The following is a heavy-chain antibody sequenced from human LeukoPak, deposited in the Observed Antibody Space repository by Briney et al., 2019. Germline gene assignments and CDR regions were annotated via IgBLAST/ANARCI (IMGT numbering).Heavy chain of an antibody. CDR1: GGSFSGYY. CDR3: ARYYGSGGYPFDC. CDR2: INHSGST. V-gene: IGHV4-34*01. D-gene: IGHD3-10*01. J-gene: IGHJ4*02. Sequence: PSETLSLTCAVYGGSFSGYYWSWIRQPPGKGLEWIGEINHSGSTNYNPSLKSRVTISVDTSKNQYSLQLTSVTAAATAVYYCARYYGSGGYPFDCWGQGTLVTVSS.